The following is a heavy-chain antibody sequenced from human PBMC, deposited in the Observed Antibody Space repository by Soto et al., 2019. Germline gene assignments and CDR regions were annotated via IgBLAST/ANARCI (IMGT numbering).Heavy chain of an antibody. Sequence: QVQLVQSGAEVKKPGASVKVSCKASGYTFTSYYMHWVRQAPGQGLEWMGIINPSGGSTSYAQKFQGRDTMNGDTSTSTVYMELSSRRSEDTAVYYCAREWIAARTFDYWGQGTLVTVSS. CDR2: INPSGGST. J-gene: IGHJ4*02. CDR3: AREWIAARTFDY. V-gene: IGHV1-46*01. D-gene: IGHD6-6*01. CDR1: GYTFTSYY.